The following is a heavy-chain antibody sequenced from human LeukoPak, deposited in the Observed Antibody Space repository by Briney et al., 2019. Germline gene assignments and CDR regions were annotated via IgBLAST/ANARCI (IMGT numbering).Heavy chain of an antibody. Sequence: SETLSLTCTVSGGSISSGGYSWSWIRQHPGKGLEWIGYIYYSGSTYYNPSLKSRVTISVDTSKNQFSLKLSSVTAADTAVYYCARDHHCSSTSCYDPDYYYGMDVWGQGTTVTVSS. CDR3: ARDHHCSSTSCYDPDYYYGMDV. CDR2: IYYSGST. D-gene: IGHD2-2*01. J-gene: IGHJ6*02. CDR1: GGSISSGGYS. V-gene: IGHV4-31*03.